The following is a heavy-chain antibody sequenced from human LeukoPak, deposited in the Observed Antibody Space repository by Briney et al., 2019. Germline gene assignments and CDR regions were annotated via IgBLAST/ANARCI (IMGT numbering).Heavy chain of an antibody. CDR3: ARAEQKGYDISSVLGFDP. V-gene: IGHV3-74*01. CDR1: GFTFSSYW. D-gene: IGHD3-9*01. J-gene: IGHJ5*02. CDR2: INSDGSST. Sequence: GGSLRLSCAASGFTFSSYWMHWVRQAPGKGLVWVSRINSDGSSTSYADSVKGRFTISRDNPKNTLYLQMNSLKAEDTAVYYCARAEQKGYDISSVLGFDPWGQGTLVTVSS.